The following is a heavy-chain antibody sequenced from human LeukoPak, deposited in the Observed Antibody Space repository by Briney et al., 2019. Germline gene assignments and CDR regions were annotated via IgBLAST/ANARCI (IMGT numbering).Heavy chain of an antibody. V-gene: IGHV4-39*01. D-gene: IGHD5-18*01. Sequence: SETLSLTCAVYGGSFSGYYWGWIRQPPGKGLEWIGSIYYSGSTYYNPSLRSRVTISVDTSKNQFSLKLSSVTAADTAVYYCASSPRGYSYGYGDYFDYWGQGTLVTVSS. J-gene: IGHJ4*02. CDR1: GGSFSGYY. CDR3: ASSPRGYSYGYGDYFDY. CDR2: IYYSGST.